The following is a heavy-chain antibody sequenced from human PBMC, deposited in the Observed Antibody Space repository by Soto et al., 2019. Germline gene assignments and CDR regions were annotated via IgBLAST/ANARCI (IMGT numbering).Heavy chain of an antibody. J-gene: IGHJ4*02. CDR3: AREGSDLRIY. Sequence: EVQLVESGGGLVKPGGSLRLSCAASGFTFSSYSMNWVRQAPGKGLEWVSSISSSSSYIYYADSVKGRFTISRDNAKNSLYRQMNSLRAEDTAVYYCAREGSDLRIYWGQGTLVTVSS. D-gene: IGHD2-15*01. CDR2: ISSSSSYI. V-gene: IGHV3-21*01. CDR1: GFTFSSYS.